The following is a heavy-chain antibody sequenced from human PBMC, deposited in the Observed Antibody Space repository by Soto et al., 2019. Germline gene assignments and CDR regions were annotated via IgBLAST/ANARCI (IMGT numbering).Heavy chain of an antibody. CDR3: AKDWEAYTSGWYGADY. CDR2: ISGSGGST. J-gene: IGHJ4*02. D-gene: IGHD6-19*01. V-gene: IGHV3-23*01. CDR1: GFTFSSYA. Sequence: EVQLLESGGGLVQPGGSLRLSCAASGFTFSSYAMSWVRQAPGKGLEWVSTISGSGGSTYYADSVKGRFTISRDNSKNTLYLQMNSLRAEDTAVYYCAKDWEAYTSGWYGADYWGQGTLVTVSS.